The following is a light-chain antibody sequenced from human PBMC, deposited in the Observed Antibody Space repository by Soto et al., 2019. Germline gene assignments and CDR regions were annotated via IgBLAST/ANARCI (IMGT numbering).Light chain of an antibody. V-gene: IGKV3-20*01. Sequence: EIVLTQSPGTLSLSPGERATLSCRASQSVRNSYLAWYQQKPGQAPRLLMSGAYSRSTGIPDRFSGNGSGTDFTLTISRLEPEDFAVYYCQQYGNSPQITXGQGTRLEIK. CDR3: QQYGNSPQIT. CDR2: GAY. CDR1: QSVRNSY. J-gene: IGKJ5*01.